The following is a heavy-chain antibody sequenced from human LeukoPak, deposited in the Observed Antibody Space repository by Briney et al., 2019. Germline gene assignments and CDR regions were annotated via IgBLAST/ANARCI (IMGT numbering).Heavy chain of an antibody. D-gene: IGHD6-6*01. CDR1: GFTVSSNY. CDR3: WRDLVSIAYRGAFCY. Sequence: GGSLRLSCAASGFTVSSNYMSWVRQAPGKGLEWVSVIYSGGSTYYVERVKGRFTIYRDHSKNTVHILMNSLKAEGTAEDYCWRDLVSIAYRGAFCYWGQETLLPVSS. V-gene: IGHV3-53*01. J-gene: IGHJ4*02. CDR2: IYSGGST.